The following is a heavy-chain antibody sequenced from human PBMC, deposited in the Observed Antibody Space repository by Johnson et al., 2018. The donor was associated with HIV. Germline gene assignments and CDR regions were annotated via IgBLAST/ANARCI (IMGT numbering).Heavy chain of an antibody. Sequence: QVQLVESGGGVVQPGRSLRLSCAASGFTFSSYAMHWVRQAPGKGLEWVAVISYDGSNKYYADSVKGRFTISRDNSKNTLYLQMNSLRAEDTAVYYCAKDYSPAAYSSSFGAFDIWGQGTMVTVSS. V-gene: IGHV3-30*04. CDR3: AKDYSPAAYSSSFGAFDI. D-gene: IGHD6-6*01. CDR2: ISYDGSNK. CDR1: GFTFSSYA. J-gene: IGHJ3*02.